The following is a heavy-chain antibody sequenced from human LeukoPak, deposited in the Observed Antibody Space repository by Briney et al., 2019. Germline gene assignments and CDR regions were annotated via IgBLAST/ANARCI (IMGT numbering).Heavy chain of an antibody. CDR1: GGSISSHY. J-gene: IGHJ5*02. CDR3: ARGGDYDFWSGFHWFDP. Sequence: SETLSLTGTVSGGSISSHYWSWIRQPPGKGLEWIGYIYYSGSTNYNPSLKSRVTISVDTSKNQFSLKLSSVTAADTAVYYCARGGDYDFWSGFHWFDPWGQGTLVTVSS. V-gene: IGHV4-59*11. CDR2: IYYSGST. D-gene: IGHD3-3*01.